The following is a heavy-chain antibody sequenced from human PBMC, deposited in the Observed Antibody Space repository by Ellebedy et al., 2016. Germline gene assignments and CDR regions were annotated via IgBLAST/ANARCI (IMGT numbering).Heavy chain of an antibody. V-gene: IGHV3-33*03. Sequence: GESLKISXAASGFTFSSYAMHWVRQPPGKGLEWVAFMWYDGSNKYYADSVKGRFTISRDNSKNTLYLHMNNLRVEDTAVYYCARSSHNSSWNWLFGYHWFDPWGQGTVVTVSS. CDR2: MWYDGSNK. CDR1: GFTFSSYA. D-gene: IGHD6-13*01. J-gene: IGHJ5*02. CDR3: ARSSHNSSWNWLFGYHWFDP.